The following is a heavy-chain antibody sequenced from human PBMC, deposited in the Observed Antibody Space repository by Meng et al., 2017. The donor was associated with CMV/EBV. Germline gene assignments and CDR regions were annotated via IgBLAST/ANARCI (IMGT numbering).Heavy chain of an antibody. J-gene: IGHJ6*02. CDR2: INPNSGGT. Sequence: ASVKVFCKASGYTFTGYYMHWVRQAPGQGLEWMGWINPNSGGTNYAQKFQGRVTMTRDTSISTAYMELSRLRSDDTAVYYCARVIAAAGTRTPGYYGMDVWGQGTTVTVSS. V-gene: IGHV1-2*02. D-gene: IGHD6-13*01. CDR1: GYTFTGYY. CDR3: ARVIAAAGTRTPGYYGMDV.